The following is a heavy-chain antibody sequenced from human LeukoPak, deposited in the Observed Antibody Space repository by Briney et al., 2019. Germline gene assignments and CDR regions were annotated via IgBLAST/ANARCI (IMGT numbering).Heavy chain of an antibody. Sequence: GGSLRLSCAASGFTFSHYSMHWVRQAPGKGLEYVSAINSNGDDTYYANSVKGRFTISRDNSKNTLYLQMGSLRAEDMAVYYCARDRSGFYSVDYWGQGTLVTVSS. CDR3: ARDRSGFYSVDY. CDR1: GFTFSHYS. D-gene: IGHD5-12*01. J-gene: IGHJ4*02. V-gene: IGHV3-64*01. CDR2: INSNGDDT.